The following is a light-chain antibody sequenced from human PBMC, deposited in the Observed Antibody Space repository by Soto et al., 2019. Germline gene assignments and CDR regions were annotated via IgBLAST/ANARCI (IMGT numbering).Light chain of an antibody. CDR2: GAY. Sequence: AIQMTESPSSLSATVADRGTITCGASQDIRKDLAWYQQKPGKAHQILIYGAYTLQTGVESRFSGSGSATDFTLTIRSLQPEDSAAYYCIQDYNYPFTFGQGTKVDIK. V-gene: IGKV1-6*01. J-gene: IGKJ2*01. CDR3: IQDYNYPFT. CDR1: QDIRKD.